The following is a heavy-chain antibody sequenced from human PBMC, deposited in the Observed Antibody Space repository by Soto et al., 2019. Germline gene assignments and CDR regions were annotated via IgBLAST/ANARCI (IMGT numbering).Heavy chain of an antibody. CDR3: AKRSSGYPDSFDV. D-gene: IGHD3-10*01. CDR1: GFTFSSYA. Sequence: HPGGSLRLSCAASGFTFSSYAMSWVRQAPGKGLEWVSVISGSGDSTYYADSVKGRFTISRDNSKNTLYLQMNSLRAEDTAVYYCAKRSSGYPDSFDVWGQGTTVTVSS. CDR2: ISGSGDST. J-gene: IGHJ3*01. V-gene: IGHV3-23*01.